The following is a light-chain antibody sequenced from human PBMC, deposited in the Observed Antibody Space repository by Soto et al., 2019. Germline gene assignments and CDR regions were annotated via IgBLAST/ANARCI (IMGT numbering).Light chain of an antibody. V-gene: IGKV3-20*01. J-gene: IGKJ2*01. CDR3: QQYGTSSYT. CDR1: QSVNNNY. CDR2: GAS. Sequence: EIVLTQSPGTLSLSPGERATLSCRASQSVNNNYLAWYQQKPGQAPRFLMYGASTRATGIPDRFSGSGSGTDFTLTISRLEPEDFAVYYCQQYGTSSYTFGQGTNLEIK.